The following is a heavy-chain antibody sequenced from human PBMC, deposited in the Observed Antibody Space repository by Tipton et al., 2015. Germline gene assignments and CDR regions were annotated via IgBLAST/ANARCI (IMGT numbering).Heavy chain of an antibody. D-gene: IGHD3-10*01. CDR1: GFIFSNYT. J-gene: IGHJ4*02. V-gene: IGHV3-20*04. CDR3: ARDRGGFGDLMYYFDY. Sequence: SLRLSCAASGFIFSNYTMNWVRQAPGKGLEWVAGITWNAGRTDYADSVKGRFTISRDNGKNLLYLQMNSLRVEDTALYYCARDRGGFGDLMYYFDYWGQGTLVAVSS. CDR2: ITWNAGRT.